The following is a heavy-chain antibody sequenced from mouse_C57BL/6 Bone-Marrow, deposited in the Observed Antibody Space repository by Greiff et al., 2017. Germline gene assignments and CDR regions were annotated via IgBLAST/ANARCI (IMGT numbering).Heavy chain of an antibody. D-gene: IGHD2-3*01. CDR2: ISYDGSN. V-gene: IGHV3-6*01. J-gene: IGHJ4*01. CDR1: GYSITSGYY. CDR3: AREGWLLRVDYAMDY. Sequence: VQLKESGPGLVKPSQSLSLTCSVTGYSITSGYYWNWNRQFPGNKLEWMGYISYDGSNNYNPSLKNRISITRDTSKNQFFLKLNSVTTEDPATYYRAREGWLLRVDYAMDYWGQGTSVTVSS.